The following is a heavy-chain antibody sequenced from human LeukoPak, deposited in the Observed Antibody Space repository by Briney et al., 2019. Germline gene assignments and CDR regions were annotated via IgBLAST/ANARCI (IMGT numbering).Heavy chain of an antibody. CDR3: ARDLPPAIWSGYTYYYGMAV. D-gene: IGHD3-3*01. Sequence: GGSLRLSCAASGFTFTSYSINSVRQAPGNGRWWGSSISSSSSYIYYADSETGRFTISRDNANTSLYLQMNSLRAEDTAVYYCARDLPPAIWSGYTYYYGMAVWGQGTTVTVS. J-gene: IGHJ6*02. V-gene: IGHV3-21*01. CDR1: GFTFTSYS. CDR2: ISSSSSYI.